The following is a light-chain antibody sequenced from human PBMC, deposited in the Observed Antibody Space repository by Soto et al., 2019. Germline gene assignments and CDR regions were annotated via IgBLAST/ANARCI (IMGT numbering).Light chain of an antibody. CDR1: SSDVGSYNL. Sequence: QSALTQPASVSGSPGQSITISCTGTSSDVGSYNLVSWYQQHPGKAPKLMIYEGSKRPSGVSNRFSGSKSGNTASLTISGLQAEHEADYYCCSYAGSSTFLFGGGTKLTVL. V-gene: IGLV2-23*01. J-gene: IGLJ2*01. CDR3: CSYAGSSTFL. CDR2: EGS.